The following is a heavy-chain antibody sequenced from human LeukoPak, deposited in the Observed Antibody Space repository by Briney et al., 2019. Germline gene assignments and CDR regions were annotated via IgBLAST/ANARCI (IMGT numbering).Heavy chain of an antibody. V-gene: IGHV3-23*01. CDR1: GFTFSSYA. CDR3: AKDPRTSKAPGSDY. D-gene: IGHD4-11*01. J-gene: IGHJ4*02. CDR2: ISGSGGST. Sequence: QPGRSLRLSCAASGFTFSSYAMHWVRQAPGKGLEWVSGISGSGGSTYYADSVKGRFTISRDNSKDTLYLQMNSLRAEDTAVYYCAKDPRTSKAPGSDYWGQGTLVIVSS.